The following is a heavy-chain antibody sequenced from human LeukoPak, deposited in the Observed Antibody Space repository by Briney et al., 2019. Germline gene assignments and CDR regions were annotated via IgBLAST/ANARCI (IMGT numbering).Heavy chain of an antibody. V-gene: IGHV4-59*08. Sequence: PSETLSLTRTVSGGSISSYYWSWIRQPPGKGLEWIGYIYYSGSTNYNPSLKSRVTISVDTSKNQFSLKLSSVTAADTAVYYCARHRVVVPAATDYWGQGTLVTVSS. CDR2: IYYSGST. CDR3: ARHRVVVPAATDY. D-gene: IGHD2-2*01. J-gene: IGHJ4*02. CDR1: GGSISSYY.